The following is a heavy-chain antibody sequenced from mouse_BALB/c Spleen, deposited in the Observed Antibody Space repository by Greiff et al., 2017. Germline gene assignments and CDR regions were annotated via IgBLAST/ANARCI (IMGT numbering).Heavy chain of an antibody. CDR3: AREAITTVVADAMDY. CDR1: GYTFTSYV. J-gene: IGHJ4*01. V-gene: IGHV1-14*01. Sequence: EVQGVESGPELVKPGASVKMSCKASGYTFTSYVMHWVKQKPGQGLEWIGYINPYNDGTKYNEKFKGKATLTSDKSSSTAYMELSSLTSEDSAVYYCAREAITTVVADAMDYWGQGTSVTVSS. CDR2: INPYNDGT. D-gene: IGHD1-1*01.